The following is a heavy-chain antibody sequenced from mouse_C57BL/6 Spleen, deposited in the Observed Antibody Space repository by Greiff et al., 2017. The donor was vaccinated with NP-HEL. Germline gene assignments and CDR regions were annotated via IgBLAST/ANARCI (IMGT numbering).Heavy chain of an antibody. CDR1: GYTFTSYW. CDR2: INPSNGGT. D-gene: IGHD2-2*01. V-gene: IGHV1-53*01. J-gene: IGHJ4*01. Sequence: QVQLKESGTELVKPGASVKLSCKASGYTFTSYWMHWVKQRPGQGLEWIGNINPSNGGTNYNEKFKSKATLTVDKSSSTAYMQLSSLTSEDSAVYYCAREGGYYDAMDYWGQGTSVTVSS. CDR3: AREGGYYDAMDY.